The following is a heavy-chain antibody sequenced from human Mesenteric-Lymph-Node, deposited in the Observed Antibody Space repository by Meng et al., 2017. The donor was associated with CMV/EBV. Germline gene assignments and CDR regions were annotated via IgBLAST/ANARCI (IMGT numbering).Heavy chain of an antibody. CDR2: IYRGDNT. V-gene: IGHV3-66*01. Sequence: EVNRVGCGGGLVQAGGSVRLSCAASGFNVRDKYMSWVRQAQGKGLEWVCIIYRGDNTYYIDSVKDRFTVSRDNSKNTMYLQMNSLRVEDTAVYYCTGDSVSNPNLDYWGQGTLVTVSS. D-gene: IGHD3-10*01. J-gene: IGHJ4*02. CDR1: GFNVRDKY. CDR3: TGDSVSNPNLDY.